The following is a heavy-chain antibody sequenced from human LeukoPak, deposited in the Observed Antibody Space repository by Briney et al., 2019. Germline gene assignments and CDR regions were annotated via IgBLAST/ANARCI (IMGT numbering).Heavy chain of an antibody. D-gene: IGHD3-3*01. Sequence: SETLSLTCTVSGGSISSSTYYWGWIRQPPGKGLEWIGNIYYSGSTYYNPSLKSRVTISVDTSKNQFSLKLSSVTAADTAVYYCTNSITGYYDFWSGYYKDAFDIWGQGTMVTVSS. J-gene: IGHJ3*02. V-gene: IGHV4-39*07. CDR3: TNSITGYYDFWSGYYKDAFDI. CDR1: GGSISSSTYY. CDR2: IYYSGST.